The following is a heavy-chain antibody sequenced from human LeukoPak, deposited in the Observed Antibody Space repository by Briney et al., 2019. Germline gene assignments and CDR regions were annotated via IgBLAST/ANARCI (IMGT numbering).Heavy chain of an antibody. CDR3: ARDPYCGGDCYSHYFDY. CDR1: GFTFSSYE. D-gene: IGHD2-21*02. V-gene: IGHV3-48*03. CDR2: ISSGSTI. Sequence: GGSLRLSCAASGFTFSSYEMNWVRQAPGKGLEWVSYISSGSTIYYADSVKGRFTISRDNAKNSLYLQMNSLRAEDTAVYYCARDPYCGGDCYSHYFDYWGQGTLVTVSS. J-gene: IGHJ4*02.